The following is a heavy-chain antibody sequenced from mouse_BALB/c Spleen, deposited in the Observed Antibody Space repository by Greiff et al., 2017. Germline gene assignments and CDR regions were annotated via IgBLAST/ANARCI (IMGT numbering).Heavy chain of an antibody. J-gene: IGHJ4*01. V-gene: IGHV1-9*01. Sequence: VKLMESGAELMKPGASVKISCKATGYTFSSYWIEWVKQRPGHGLEWIGEILPGSGSTNYNEKFKGKATFTADTSSNTAYMQLSSLTSEDSAVYYCARGNSSYYAMDYWGQGTSVTVSS. D-gene: IGHD3-1*01. CDR1: GYTFSSYW. CDR2: ILPGSGST. CDR3: ARGNSSYYAMDY.